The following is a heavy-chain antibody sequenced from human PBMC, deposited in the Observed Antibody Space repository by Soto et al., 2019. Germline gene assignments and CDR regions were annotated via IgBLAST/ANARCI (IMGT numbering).Heavy chain of an antibody. Sequence: QVQLVQSGAEVKKPGASVKVSCKASGYTFTGYYMHWVRQAPGQGLEWMGWINPNSGGTNYAQKFQGWVTMTRDTSSSTASMELSRLRSDDTAVYYCARDNRHGYYYDSSGYPTYYFDYWGQGTLVTVSS. CDR3: ARDNRHGYYYDSSGYPTYYFDY. J-gene: IGHJ4*02. D-gene: IGHD3-22*01. CDR1: GYTFTGYY. CDR2: INPNSGGT. V-gene: IGHV1-2*04.